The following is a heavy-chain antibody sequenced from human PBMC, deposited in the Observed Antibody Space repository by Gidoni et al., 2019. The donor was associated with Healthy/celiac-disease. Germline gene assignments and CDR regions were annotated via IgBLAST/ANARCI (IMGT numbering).Heavy chain of an antibody. Sequence: EVQLVESGGGLVQPGGSLRLSCAASGFTFSSYEMNWVRQAPGKGLEWVSYISSSGSTIYYADSVKGRFTISRDNAKNSLYLQMNSLRAEDTAVYYCARVQDYYDSSGYYYAFDIWGQGTMVTVSS. CDR2: ISSSGSTI. J-gene: IGHJ3*02. CDR1: GFTFSSYE. CDR3: ARVQDYYDSSGYYYAFDI. V-gene: IGHV3-48*03. D-gene: IGHD3-22*01.